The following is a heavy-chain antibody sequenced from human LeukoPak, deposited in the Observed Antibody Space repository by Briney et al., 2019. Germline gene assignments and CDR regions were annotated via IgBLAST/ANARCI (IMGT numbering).Heavy chain of an antibody. CDR2: ISGSGGST. CDR1: GFTFSSYA. D-gene: IGHD3-22*01. V-gene: IGHV3-23*01. Sequence: GASLRLSCAASGFTFSSYAMSWVRQAPGKGLEWVSAISGSGGSTYYADSVKGRFTISRDNSKNTLYLQMNSLRAEDTAVYYCAKSLGPPPADGFDSSGYLNYWGQGPLVTVSS. J-gene: IGHJ4*02. CDR3: AKSLGPPPADGFDSSGYLNY.